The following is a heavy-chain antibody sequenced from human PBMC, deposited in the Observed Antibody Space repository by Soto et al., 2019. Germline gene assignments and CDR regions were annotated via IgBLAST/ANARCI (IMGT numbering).Heavy chain of an antibody. CDR2: IYYSGST. Sequence: QVQLQESGPGLVKPSQTLSLTCTVSGGSISSGGYYWSWIRQHPGKGLEWIGYIYYSGSTYYNPSLKSRVTISVDTSKNQFSLKLSSVTAADTAVYYCARSGTGGYDSWHYFDYWGQGTLVTVSS. J-gene: IGHJ4*02. D-gene: IGHD5-12*01. CDR3: ARSGTGGYDSWHYFDY. CDR1: GGSISSGGYY. V-gene: IGHV4-31*03.